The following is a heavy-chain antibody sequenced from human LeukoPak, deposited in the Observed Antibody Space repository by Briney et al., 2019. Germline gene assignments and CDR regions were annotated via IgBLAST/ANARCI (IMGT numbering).Heavy chain of an antibody. V-gene: IGHV4-61*02. CDR2: ISSSGST. Sequence: SETLSLTCTVSGDSISSGDYYWSWIRQPAGKGLEWIGRISSSGSTNYNPSLKSRVTISVDTSKNQFSLKLSSVTAADTAVYYCAKPQTSSSWPDWYFDLWGRGTLVTVSS. J-gene: IGHJ2*01. CDR3: AKPQTSSSWPDWYFDL. D-gene: IGHD6-13*01. CDR1: GDSISSGDYY.